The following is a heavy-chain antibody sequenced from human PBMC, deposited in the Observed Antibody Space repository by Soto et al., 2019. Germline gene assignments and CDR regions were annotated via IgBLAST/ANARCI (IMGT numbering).Heavy chain of an antibody. Sequence: ASVKVSCKASGYTFTSYGISWVRQDPGQGLEWMGWISAYNGNTNYAQKLQGRVTMTTDTSTSTAYMELRSLRSDDTAVYYCARDIRSSSWYESYYYGMDVWGQGTTVTVSS. J-gene: IGHJ6*02. D-gene: IGHD6-13*01. V-gene: IGHV1-18*01. CDR1: GYTFTSYG. CDR3: ARDIRSSSWYESYYYGMDV. CDR2: ISAYNGNT.